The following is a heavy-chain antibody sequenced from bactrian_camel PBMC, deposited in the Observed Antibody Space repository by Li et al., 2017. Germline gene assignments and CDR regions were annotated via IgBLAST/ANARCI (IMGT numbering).Heavy chain of an antibody. CDR1: GFTFSRYS. CDR2: INSGGGT. D-gene: IGHD1*01. Sequence: VQLVESGGGSVQAGGSLRLSCAASGFTFSRYSVNWVRQAPGKGLEWVSSINSGGGTYYADSVKGRFTISRDEDKAENTVSLQMNSLKPDDTALYYCAAVNGDAWFPNYWGQGTQVTVS. CDR3: AAVNGDAWFPNY. V-gene: IGHV3S40*01. J-gene: IGHJ4*01.